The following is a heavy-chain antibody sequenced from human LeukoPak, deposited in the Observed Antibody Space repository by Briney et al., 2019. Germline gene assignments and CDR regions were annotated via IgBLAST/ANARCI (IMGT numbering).Heavy chain of an antibody. CDR2: INPNSGGT. Sequence: ASVKVSCKASGYTFTGYYMHWVRQAPGQGLEWMGWINPNSGGTNYAQKFQGRVTMTRDTSISTAYMELSRLRSDDTAVYYCARAQDCTNGVCYWDYFDYWGQGTLVTDSS. J-gene: IGHJ4*02. V-gene: IGHV1-2*02. CDR3: ARAQDCTNGVCYWDYFDY. CDR1: GYTFTGYY. D-gene: IGHD2-8*01.